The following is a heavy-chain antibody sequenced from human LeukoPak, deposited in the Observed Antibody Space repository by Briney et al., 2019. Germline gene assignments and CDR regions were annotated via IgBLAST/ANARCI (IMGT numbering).Heavy chain of an antibody. CDR2: IRYDGSDK. CDR3: AGQLDAFDI. D-gene: IGHD1-1*01. V-gene: IGHV3-30*02. Sequence: GGSLRLSCAASGFTFSTYGIHWVRQAPGKGLERVAFIRYDGSDKYYADSVKGRFTISRDNFKKTLYLQMNSLRAEDAAVYYCAGQLDAFDIWGQGTMVTVSS. J-gene: IGHJ3*02. CDR1: GFTFSTYG.